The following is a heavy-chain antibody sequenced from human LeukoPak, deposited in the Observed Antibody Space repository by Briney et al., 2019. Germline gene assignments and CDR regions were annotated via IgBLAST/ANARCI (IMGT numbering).Heavy chain of an antibody. Sequence: PSETLSLTCAVYGGSFSGYYWSWIRQPPGKGLEWIGEINHSGSTNYNPSLKSRVAISVDTSKNQFSLKLSSVTAADTAVYHCVRLQPNSGEWAFDIWGQGTMVSVSS. CDR3: VRLQPNSGEWAFDI. D-gene: IGHD6-19*01. V-gene: IGHV4-34*01. J-gene: IGHJ3*02. CDR1: GGSFSGYY. CDR2: INHSGST.